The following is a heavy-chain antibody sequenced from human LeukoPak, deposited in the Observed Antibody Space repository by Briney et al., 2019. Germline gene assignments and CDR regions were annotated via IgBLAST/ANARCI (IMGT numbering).Heavy chain of an antibody. CDR3: ARDAIVVVTGYYYGMDV. D-gene: IGHD3-22*01. CDR1: GDSVSSNSAA. J-gene: IGHJ6*02. CDR2: TYYRSKWYN. V-gene: IGHV6-1*01. Sequence: SQTLSLTCAISGDSVSSNSAAWNWIRQSPSRGLEWLGRTYYRSKWYNDYAVSVKSRITINPDTSKNQFSLQLNSVTPEDTAAYYCARDAIVVVTGYYYGMDVWGQGTTVTVSS.